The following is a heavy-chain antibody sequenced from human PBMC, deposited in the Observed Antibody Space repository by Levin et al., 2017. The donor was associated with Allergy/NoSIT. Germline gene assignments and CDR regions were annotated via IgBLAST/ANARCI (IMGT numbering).Heavy chain of an antibody. Sequence: SETLSLTCAVYGGSFSGYYWSWIRQPPGKGLEWIGEINHSGSTNYNPSLKSRVTISVDTSKNQFSLKLSSVTAADTAVYYCARNFRLRLNLPYYYYYYMDVWGKGTTVTVSS. CDR1: GGSFSGYY. V-gene: IGHV4-34*01. CDR3: ARNFRLRLNLPYYYYYYMDV. CDR2: INHSGST. J-gene: IGHJ6*03. D-gene: IGHD3-3*01.